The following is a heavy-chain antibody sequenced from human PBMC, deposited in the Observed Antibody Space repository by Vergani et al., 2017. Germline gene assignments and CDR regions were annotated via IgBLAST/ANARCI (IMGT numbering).Heavy chain of an antibody. CDR1: GYTFTNYP. CDR2: INTNSGNP. D-gene: IGHD2/OR15-2a*01. CDR3: ARGRXWRLTEYLYGMDV. V-gene: IGHV7-4-1*02. J-gene: IGHJ6*02. Sequence: QVQLVQSGAEVKKPGASVRISCEASGYTFTNYPLIWVRQAPGQGLEFMGWINTNSGNPTYAPGFTGRFVFSLDTSVSTAYLQISGLKAEDSAVYYCARGRXWRLTEYLYGMDVWGQGTTVTVSS.